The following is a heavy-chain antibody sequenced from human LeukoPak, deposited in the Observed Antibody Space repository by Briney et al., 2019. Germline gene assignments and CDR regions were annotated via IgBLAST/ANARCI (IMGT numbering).Heavy chain of an antibody. Sequence: GGSLRLSCAASGFTFSSYEMNWVRQAPGKGLEWVSYISSSGSSIYYADSVKGRLTISRDNAKNSLYLQMNSLRAEDTAVYYCARDHGEYSSSSHWFDPWGQGTLVTVSS. CDR1: GFTFSSYE. V-gene: IGHV3-48*03. J-gene: IGHJ5*02. D-gene: IGHD6-6*01. CDR3: ARDHGEYSSSSHWFDP. CDR2: ISSSGSSI.